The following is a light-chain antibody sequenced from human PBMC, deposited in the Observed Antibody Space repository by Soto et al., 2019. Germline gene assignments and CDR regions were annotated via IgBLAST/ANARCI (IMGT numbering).Light chain of an antibody. CDR2: DAS. CDR1: QSISSW. CDR3: QQYNSYRT. J-gene: IGKJ1*01. Sequence: DIQMTQSPSTLSASVGDRVTITCRASQSISSWLAWYQQKPGKAPKLLIYDASSLESGVPSRFSGSGSGTEFTLTISSLPPDDFATYYCQQYNSYRTLGQGTKVDIK. V-gene: IGKV1-5*01.